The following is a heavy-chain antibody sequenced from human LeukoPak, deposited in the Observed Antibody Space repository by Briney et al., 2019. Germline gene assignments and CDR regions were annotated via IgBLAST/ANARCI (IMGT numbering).Heavy chain of an antibody. CDR2: ISSTASTI. J-gene: IGHJ4*02. Sequence: GGSLRLSCAASGFTFSSYEMNWVRQAPGEGLEWVSYISSTASTIYYADSVKGRFTISRDDAKNSLYLQMNSLRAEDTAVYYCARGPFDYWGQGTLVTVSS. V-gene: IGHV3-48*03. CDR1: GFTFSSYE. CDR3: ARGPFDY.